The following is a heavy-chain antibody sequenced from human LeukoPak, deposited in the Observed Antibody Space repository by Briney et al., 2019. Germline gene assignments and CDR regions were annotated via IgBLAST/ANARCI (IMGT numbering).Heavy chain of an antibody. CDR2: INHSVST. D-gene: IGHD6-6*01. V-gene: IGHV4-34*01. CDR1: GGSFSGYY. CDR3: ASRRRVPEYSRFSEKYTPIDY. J-gene: IGHJ4*02. Sequence: PSETLSLTCAVYGGSFSGYYWSWIRQPPGKGLEWIGEINHSVSTNYNPSLKSRVTISVDTSKSQFSLKLTSVHAADTAVFYCASRRRVPEYSRFSEKYTPIDYWGQGTLVTVSS.